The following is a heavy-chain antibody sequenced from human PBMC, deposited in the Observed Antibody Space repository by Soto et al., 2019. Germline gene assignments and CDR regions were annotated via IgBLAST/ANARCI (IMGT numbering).Heavy chain of an antibody. CDR1: GFTFSAYG. CDR2: ISYEGSRK. V-gene: IGHV3-30*18. D-gene: IGHD3-3*01. CDR3: AKDWTPRQVPQYFFDF. Sequence: GGSLRLSCAASGFTFSAYGMHWVRQAPGKGPEWLAVISYEGSRKFYADSVKGRFTISRDDSENSVYLQMNSLRPEDTSIYYCAKDWTPRQVPQYFFDFWGQGTLVTVS. J-gene: IGHJ4*01.